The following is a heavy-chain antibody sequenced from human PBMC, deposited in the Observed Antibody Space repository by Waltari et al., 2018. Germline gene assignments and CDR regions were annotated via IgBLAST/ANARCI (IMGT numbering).Heavy chain of an antibody. CDR2: IYYSGST. V-gene: IGHV4-39*07. CDR1: GGSISSSSYY. D-gene: IGHD6-13*01. Sequence: QLQLQESGPGLVKPSETLSLTCTVSGGSISSSSYYWGWIRQPPGKGLEWIGSIYYSGSTYYNPSRKSRVTISVDTSKNPVSPEVSSVTAADTAVYYWARYAAAAGTYYYYYGMDVWGQGTTVTVSS. CDR3: ARYAAAAGTYYYYYGMDV. J-gene: IGHJ6*02.